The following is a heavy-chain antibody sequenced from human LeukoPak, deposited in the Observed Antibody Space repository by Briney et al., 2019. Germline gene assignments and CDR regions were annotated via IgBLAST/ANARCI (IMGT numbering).Heavy chain of an antibody. J-gene: IGHJ4*02. Sequence: PGGSLRLSCAASGFTFSSYWMSWVRQAPGKGLEWVANINQDGSEKYYVDSVKGRFTISRDNAKNSLYLQMNSLRAEDTAVYYCASEFAAAGDYFDYWGQGTLVTVSS. CDR1: GFTFSSYW. CDR2: INQDGSEK. V-gene: IGHV3-7*01. D-gene: IGHD6-13*01. CDR3: ASEFAAAGDYFDY.